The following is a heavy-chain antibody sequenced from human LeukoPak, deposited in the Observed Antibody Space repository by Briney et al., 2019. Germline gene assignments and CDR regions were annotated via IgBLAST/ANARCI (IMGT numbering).Heavy chain of an antibody. V-gene: IGHV5-51*01. CDR3: ARHRDVAVVAGTLDY. J-gene: IGHJ4*02. CDR2: IYPGDSDT. D-gene: IGHD2-15*01. Sequence: GESLKISCKVSGYSFTNYWIGWVRQMPGKGLEWMGIIYPGDSDTRYSPSIQGQVTISADRSISTAYLQWSSLKASDTAMYYCARHRDVAVVAGTLDYWGQGTLVTVSS. CDR1: GYSFTNYW.